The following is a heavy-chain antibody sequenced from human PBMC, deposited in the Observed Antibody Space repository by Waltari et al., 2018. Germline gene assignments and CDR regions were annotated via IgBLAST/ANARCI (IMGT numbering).Heavy chain of an antibody. CDR3: AAFGVGWQKAY. D-gene: IGHD6-19*01. V-gene: IGHV3-74*01. CDR1: GFTVSGDW. CDR2: IKTGGSLP. J-gene: IGHJ4*02. Sequence: EVQLVESGGGLVQPGGSLRLSCTVSGFTVSGDWMHWVRQAPGEGLVWASRIKTGGSLPGYAASVEGRFTIFKDYAKNTLYLQMNSLRAEDTAVYYCAAFGVGWQKAYWGQGTLVTVSS.